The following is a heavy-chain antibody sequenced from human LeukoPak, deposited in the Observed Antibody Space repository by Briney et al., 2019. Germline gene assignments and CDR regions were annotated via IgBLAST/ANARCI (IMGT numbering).Heavy chain of an antibody. Sequence: EGSLTLSCAASGVTFSSHWMSWVRQAPGKGLEWVANMKQNGSETYYVDSVKGRFTISRDTAKNSLYLKMNSLGAEDTGVYYCGRDREMAMGNGGSYYGTDVWGEGTTVTVSS. J-gene: IGHJ6*01. CDR3: GRDREMAMGNGGSYYGTDV. CDR1: GVTFSSHW. CDR2: MKQNGSET. D-gene: IGHD5-24*01. V-gene: IGHV3-7*01.